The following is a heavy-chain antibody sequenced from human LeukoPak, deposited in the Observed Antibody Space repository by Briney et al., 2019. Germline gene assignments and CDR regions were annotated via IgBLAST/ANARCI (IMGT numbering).Heavy chain of an antibody. Sequence: GASVKVSCKASGYTFSSYGISWVRQAPGQGLEWMGWISVYNANTDQSKKLQGRVTMTTDTSTSTAYMELTSLRSDDTAAYYCARDPPAYCGCDCYSPYSGMDVWGQGTTVTVSS. CDR3: ARDPPAYCGCDCYSPYSGMDV. V-gene: IGHV1-18*01. CDR1: GYTFSSYG. CDR2: ISVYNANT. J-gene: IGHJ6*02. D-gene: IGHD2-21*02.